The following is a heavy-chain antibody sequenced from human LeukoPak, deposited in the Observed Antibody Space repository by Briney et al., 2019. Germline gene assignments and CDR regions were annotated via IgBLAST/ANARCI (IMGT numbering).Heavy chain of an antibody. CDR1: GGSISSYY. V-gene: IGHV4-59*01. Sequence: SETLSLTCTVSGGSISSYYWSWIRQPPGKGLEWITYISYSGSTNYNPSLKSRVTISVDTSKNQFSLKLSSGTAADTAVYYCARNIAAAGNWRDWFDPWGQGTLVTVSS. CDR3: ARNIAAAGNWRDWFDP. D-gene: IGHD6-13*01. CDR2: ISYSGST. J-gene: IGHJ5*02.